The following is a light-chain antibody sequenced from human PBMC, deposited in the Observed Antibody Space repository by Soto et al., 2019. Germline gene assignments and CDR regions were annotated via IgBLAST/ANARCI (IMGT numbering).Light chain of an antibody. CDR2: DAS. V-gene: IGKV3-11*01. J-gene: IGKJ2*01. CDR1: QSVSSY. Sequence: EIVLTQSPATLSLSPGERATLSSRASQSVSSYLSWYQQKPGQAPRLLIYDASNRATGIPARFCGSGSGTDFALTISSLEPEDFAVYYWQQRSNWPPYTFGQGTKLEIK. CDR3: QQRSNWPPYT.